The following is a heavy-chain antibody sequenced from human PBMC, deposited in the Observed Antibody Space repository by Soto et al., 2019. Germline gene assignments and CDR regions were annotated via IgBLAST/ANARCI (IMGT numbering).Heavy chain of an antibody. CDR3: ARGGYYDILTGYLGDHY. V-gene: IGHV3-33*01. CDR2: IWYDGSNK. J-gene: IGHJ4*02. CDR1: GFTFSSYG. D-gene: IGHD3-9*01. Sequence: GGSLRLSCAASGFTFSSYGMHWVRQAPGKGLEWVAVIWYDGSNKYYADSVKGRFTISRDNSKNTLYLQMNSLRAEDTAVYYCARGGYYDILTGYLGDHYWGQGTLVTVSS.